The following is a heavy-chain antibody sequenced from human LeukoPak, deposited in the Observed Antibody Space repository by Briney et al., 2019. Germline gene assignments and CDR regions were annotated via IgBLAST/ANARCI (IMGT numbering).Heavy chain of an antibody. CDR2: LSHSGSS. D-gene: IGHD6-19*01. CDR3: ARVRQQWLTYDY. CDR1: GYSISSGYY. Sequence: PSETLSLTCTVSGYSISSGYYWDWIRQPPGKGLEWIGTLSHSGSSYYNPSLKSRVTTSVDTSKNQFSLKLSSVTAADTAVYYCARVRQQWLTYDYWGQGTLVTVSS. J-gene: IGHJ4*02. V-gene: IGHV4-38-2*02.